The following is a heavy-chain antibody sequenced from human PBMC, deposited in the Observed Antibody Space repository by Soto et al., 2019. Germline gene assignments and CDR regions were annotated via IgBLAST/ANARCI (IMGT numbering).Heavy chain of an antibody. D-gene: IGHD6-13*01. Sequence: SETLSLTCTVSGGSISRYYWSWLRQPPGKGLEWIGYIYYSGSTNYNPSLKSRVTISVDTSKNQFSLKLSSVTAADTAVYYCARVGSSSWYIYYYYGMDVWGQGTTVT. J-gene: IGHJ6*02. V-gene: IGHV4-59*01. CDR3: ARVGSSSWYIYYYYGMDV. CDR2: IYYSGST. CDR1: GGSISRYY.